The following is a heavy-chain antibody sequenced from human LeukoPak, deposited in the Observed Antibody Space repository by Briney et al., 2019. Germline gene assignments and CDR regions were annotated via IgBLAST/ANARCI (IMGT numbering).Heavy chain of an antibody. D-gene: IGHD3-9*01. V-gene: IGHV3-23*01. CDR2: ISGSGGST. Sequence: GGSLRLSCAASGFTFSSYAMSWVRQAPGKGLEWVSAISGSGGSTYYADSVKGRFTISRDNSKNTLYLQMNSLRAEDTAVYYCARDRLHYDSLTGYPADWGQGTLVTVSS. CDR1: GFTFSSYA. CDR3: ARDRLHYDSLTGYPAD. J-gene: IGHJ4*02.